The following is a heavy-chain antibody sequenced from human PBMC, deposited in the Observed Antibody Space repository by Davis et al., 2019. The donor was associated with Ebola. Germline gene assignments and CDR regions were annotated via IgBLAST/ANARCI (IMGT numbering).Heavy chain of an antibody. CDR3: ARAPHITMILVVIGAFDI. D-gene: IGHD3-22*01. CDR1: GFTFSSYA. Sequence: GSLRLSCAASGFTFSSYAMSWVRQAPGKGLEWVSGISGGGGSTYYADSVKGRFTISRDNSKNTLYLQMNSLSAEDTAVYYCARAPHITMILVVIGAFDIWGQGTLVTVSS. V-gene: IGHV3-23*01. CDR2: ISGGGGST. J-gene: IGHJ3*02.